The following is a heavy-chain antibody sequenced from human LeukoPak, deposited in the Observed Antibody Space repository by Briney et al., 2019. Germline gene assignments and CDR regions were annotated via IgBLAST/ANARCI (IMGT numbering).Heavy chain of an antibody. V-gene: IGHV4-59*01. Sequence: SETLSLTCTVSGGSISSYFWSWIRQPPGEGLEWIGYIYNSGNTNYNPSLKSRLTISVDTSKNQFSLKLSSVTAADTAVYYCARGESHNYDFWSDYPDWFDPWGQGTLVTVSS. J-gene: IGHJ5*02. CDR2: IYNSGNT. CDR1: GGSISSYF. CDR3: ARGESHNYDFWSDYPDWFDP. D-gene: IGHD3-3*01.